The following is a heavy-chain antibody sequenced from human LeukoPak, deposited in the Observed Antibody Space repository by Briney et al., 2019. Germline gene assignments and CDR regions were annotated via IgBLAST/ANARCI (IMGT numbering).Heavy chain of an antibody. CDR3: ARDRVDGEGY. Sequence: SETLSLTCAVSGYSISSGYYWGWIRQPPGKGLEWNGSIYHSGSTYYNPSLKSRVTISVDTSKNQFSLKLSSVTAADTAVYYCARDRVDGEGYWGQGTLVTVSS. V-gene: IGHV4-38-2*02. J-gene: IGHJ4*02. CDR1: GYSISSGYY. D-gene: IGHD3-10*01. CDR2: IYHSGST.